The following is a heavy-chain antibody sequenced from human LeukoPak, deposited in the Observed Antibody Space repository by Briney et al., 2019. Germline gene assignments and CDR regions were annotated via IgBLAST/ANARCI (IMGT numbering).Heavy chain of an antibody. Sequence: GASVKVSCKASGYTFTSYGISWVRQDPGQGLEWMGWISAYNGNTNYAQKLQGRVTMTTDTSTSTAYMELRSLRSDDTAVYYCARVVGSGWYRRSHSWDWFDPWGQGTLVTVSS. V-gene: IGHV1-18*01. J-gene: IGHJ5*02. D-gene: IGHD6-19*01. CDR2: ISAYNGNT. CDR1: GYTFTSYG. CDR3: ARVVGSGWYRRSHSWDWFDP.